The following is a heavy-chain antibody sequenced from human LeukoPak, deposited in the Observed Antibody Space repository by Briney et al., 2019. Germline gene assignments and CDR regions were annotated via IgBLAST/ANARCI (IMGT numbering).Heavy chain of an antibody. CDR2: ISWNSGSI. D-gene: IGHD2/OR15-2a*01. J-gene: IGHJ4*02. Sequence: GGSLRLSCAASGFTFDDYAMHWVRQAPGKGLEWVSGISWNSGSIGYADSVKGRFTISRDNSENTLYLQINSLRADDTAVYYCARLGFGVLLSAPSLDYWGQGILVTVSS. CDR1: GFTFDDYA. CDR3: ARLGFGVLLSAPSLDY. V-gene: IGHV3-9*01.